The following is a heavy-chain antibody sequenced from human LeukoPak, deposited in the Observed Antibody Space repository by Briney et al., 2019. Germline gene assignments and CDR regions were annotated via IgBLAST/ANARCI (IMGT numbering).Heavy chain of an antibody. D-gene: IGHD4-17*01. Sequence: SETLSLTCAVYGGSFSGYYWSWIRQPPGKGLEWIGEIDHSGSTNYNPSLKSRVTISVDTSKNQFSLKLSSVTAADTAVYYCARDGVRSMDVWGQGTTVTVSS. J-gene: IGHJ6*02. CDR1: GGSFSGYY. CDR2: IDHSGST. CDR3: ARDGVRSMDV. V-gene: IGHV4-34*01.